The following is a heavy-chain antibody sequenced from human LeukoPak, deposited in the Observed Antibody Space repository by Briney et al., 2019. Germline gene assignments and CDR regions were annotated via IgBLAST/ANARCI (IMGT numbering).Heavy chain of an antibody. CDR1: GGSIGTYY. J-gene: IGHJ6*03. V-gene: IGHV4-59*08. D-gene: IGHD3-16*02. CDR3: ARHIGGGIEDMDV. Sequence: SETLSLTCTVSGGSIGTYYWSWIRQSPGKGLEWIGYIYVTGSTRYNPYLQSRVTISVDTSRNQFFLKMGSVPAEDTAVYYCARHIGGGIEDMDVWGKGNKGTVSS. CDR2: IYVTGST.